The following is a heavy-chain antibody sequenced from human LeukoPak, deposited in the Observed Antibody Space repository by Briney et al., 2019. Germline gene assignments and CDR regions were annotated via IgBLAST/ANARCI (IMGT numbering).Heavy chain of an antibody. CDR1: GGSFSGYY. J-gene: IGHJ4*02. V-gene: IGHV4-34*01. CDR2: INHSGST. D-gene: IGHD5-18*01. CDR3: AASHVDTLHFDY. Sequence: PSETLSLTCAVYGGSFSGYYWSRIRQPPGKGLEWIGEINHSGSTNYNPSLKSRVTISVDTSENQFSLKLSSVTAADTAVYYCAASHVDTLHFDYWGQGTLVTVSS.